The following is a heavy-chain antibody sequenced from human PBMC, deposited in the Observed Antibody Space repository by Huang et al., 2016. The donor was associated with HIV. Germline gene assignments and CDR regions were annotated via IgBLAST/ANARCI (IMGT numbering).Heavy chain of an antibody. CDR3: ARDSPLLGVVIVVVPTAPNALDI. Sequence: QVQLVQSGVEVKKPGASVKVSCKASGYTFTSYGISWVRQAPGQGLGWMGWISADNGVPNYAKNVQGRVTMTTDTSTSTAYMELRSLRSDDTAVYYCARDSPLLGVVIVVVPTAPNALDIWGQGTMVTVSS. J-gene: IGHJ3*02. D-gene: IGHD2-2*01. CDR1: GYTFTSYG. CDR2: ISADNGVP. V-gene: IGHV1-18*01.